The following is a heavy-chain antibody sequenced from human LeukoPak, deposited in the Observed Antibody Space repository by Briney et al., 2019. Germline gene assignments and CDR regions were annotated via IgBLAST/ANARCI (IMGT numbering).Heavy chain of an antibody. CDR1: GYTFTSYG. J-gene: IGHJ4*02. CDR3: ARWIAVAGTWYFDY. CDR2: ISAYNGNT. V-gene: IGHV1-18*01. D-gene: IGHD6-19*01. Sequence: ASVKVSCKASGYTFTSYGISWVQQAPGQGLEWMGWISAYNGNTNYAQKLQGRVTMTTDTSTSTAYMELRSLRSDDTAVYYCARWIAVAGTWYFDYWGQGTLVTVSS.